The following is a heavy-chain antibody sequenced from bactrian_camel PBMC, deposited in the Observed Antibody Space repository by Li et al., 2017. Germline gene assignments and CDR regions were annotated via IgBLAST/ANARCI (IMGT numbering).Heavy chain of an antibody. J-gene: IGHJ4*01. CDR2: IAGDGRT. Sequence: HVQLVESGGALVQAGGSLRLSCAASEYTYSLNCKAWFRQVPGKEREGVAAIAGDGRTNYADSVKGRFTISQDKGKNTVYLLMNSLKPDDSGTYYCAYESGTTPDLCRRRGPGGYFGQGTQVTVS. D-gene: IGHD7*01. V-gene: IGHV3S53*01. CDR1: EYTYSLNC.